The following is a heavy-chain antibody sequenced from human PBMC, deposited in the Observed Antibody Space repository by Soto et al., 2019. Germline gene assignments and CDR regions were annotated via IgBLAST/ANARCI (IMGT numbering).Heavy chain of an antibody. V-gene: IGHV3-15*01. CDR3: VTDRGGGMDV. J-gene: IGHJ6*01. CDR2: IKRKIDGETT. CDR1: GFTFSDAW. Sequence: EVQLVESGGGMVMPGGSLRLSCAASGFTFSDAWMTWIRQAPGKGLQCVGRIKRKIDGETTDYAAPVKGRFTISRDDSKNTLYLQMNSLKVEDTAMDYCVTDRGGGMDVWGQGTTVTVSS. D-gene: IGHD3-10*01.